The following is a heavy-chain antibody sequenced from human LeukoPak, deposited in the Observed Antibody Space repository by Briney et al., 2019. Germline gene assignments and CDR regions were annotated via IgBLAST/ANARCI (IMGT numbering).Heavy chain of an antibody. D-gene: IGHD3-3*01. CDR2: IYYSGTT. J-gene: IGHJ3*02. CDR3: ARDHAAYYGFWSGYYAFDI. Sequence: SETLSLTCTVSGGSISSSPYYWGWIRQPPGKGLEWIGSIYYSGTTHYNPSLESRVTISVDTSKNQFSLKLSSVTAADTAVYYCARDHAAYYGFWSGYYAFDIWGQGTMVTVSS. V-gene: IGHV4-39*07. CDR1: GGSISSSPYY.